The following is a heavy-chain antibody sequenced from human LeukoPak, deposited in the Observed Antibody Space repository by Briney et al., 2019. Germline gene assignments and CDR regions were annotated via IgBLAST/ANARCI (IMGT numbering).Heavy chain of an antibody. CDR1: GFTFSDYY. CDR3: ASASYGSGSSPGY. D-gene: IGHD3-10*01. CDR2: ISSSSSYT. J-gene: IGHJ4*02. Sequence: GGSLRLSCAASGFTFSDYYMSWIRQAPGKGLEWVSYISSSSSYTNYADSVKGRFTISRDNAKNSLYLQMNSLRAEDTAVYYCASASYGSGSSPGYWGQGTLVTVSS. V-gene: IGHV3-11*06.